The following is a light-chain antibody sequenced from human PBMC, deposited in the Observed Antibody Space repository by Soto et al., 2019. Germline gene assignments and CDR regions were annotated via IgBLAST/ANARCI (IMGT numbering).Light chain of an antibody. J-gene: IGLJ3*02. CDR3: CSHSASSHWV. CDR1: SSDVGGYNF. Sequence: QSVLTQPASVSGSPGQSITISCTGTSSDVGGYNFVSWYQQHPGNAPKLIIHEVLNRPSGVSSRFSGSKSGNTASLTISGLQAEYEAVYYGCSHSASSHWVFGGGTKVTVL. V-gene: IGLV2-14*03. CDR2: EVL.